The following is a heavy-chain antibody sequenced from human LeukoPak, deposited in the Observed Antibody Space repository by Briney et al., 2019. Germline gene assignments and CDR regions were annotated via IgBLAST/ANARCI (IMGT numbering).Heavy chain of an antibody. CDR3: ARVMGGAAAGIQNYHYGMDV. J-gene: IGHJ6*02. V-gene: IGHV3-66*01. Sequence: GGSLRLSCAASGFTVSSNYMNWVRQAPGKGLEWVSVIYSGGTTYYADSVKGRFTISRDNSKNTLYLQMSSLRAEDTAVYYCARVMGGAAAGIQNYHYGMDVWGQGTTVTVSS. CDR1: GFTVSSNY. CDR2: IYSGGTT. D-gene: IGHD6-13*01.